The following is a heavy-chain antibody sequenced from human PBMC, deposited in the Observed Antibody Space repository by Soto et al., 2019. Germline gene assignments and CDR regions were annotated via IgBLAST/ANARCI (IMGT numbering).Heavy chain of an antibody. V-gene: IGHV1-46*01. Sequence: QVQLVQSGAEVKKPGASVTVSCNASGYIFTRYYMHWVRQAPGQGLDWMGIINPSGGSTSYTQKFQGGVSMTRDTSTSTVYMDLSSLRSEATAVYDGERGLLGFGSPYYFDYWGQGTLVTVSS. J-gene: IGHJ4*02. D-gene: IGHD2-15*01. CDR2: INPSGGST. CDR1: GYIFTRYY. CDR3: ERGLLGFGSPYYFDY.